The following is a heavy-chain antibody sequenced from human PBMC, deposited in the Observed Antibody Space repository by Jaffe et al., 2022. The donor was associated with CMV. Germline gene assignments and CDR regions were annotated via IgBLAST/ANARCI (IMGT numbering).Heavy chain of an antibody. V-gene: IGHV1-8*01. CDR2: MNPRTGNT. CDR3: VRGRVLDPFDF. J-gene: IGHJ3*01. CDR1: GYTFVNYD. Sequence: QVQLAQSGAEVKKSGASVKVSCKTSGYTFVNYDINWVRQATGQGLQWMGWMNPRTGNTGFAQNFKGRVTMTSINSITTAYMELRNLTFEDTALYFCVRGRVLDPFDFWGQGTKVTVFS. D-gene: IGHD6-6*01.